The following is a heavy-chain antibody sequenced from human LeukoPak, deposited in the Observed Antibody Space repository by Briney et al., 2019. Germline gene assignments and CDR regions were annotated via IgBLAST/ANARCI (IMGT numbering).Heavy chain of an antibody. CDR2: INHSGST. CDR3: ARDLLLVRGLGHLDAFDI. D-gene: IGHD3-10*01. V-gene: IGHV4-34*01. J-gene: IGHJ3*02. CDR1: GGSFSGYY. Sequence: SETLSLTCAVYGGSFSGYYWSWIRQPPGKGLEWIGEINHSGSTNYNPSLKSRVTISVDTSKNQFSLKLSSVTAADTAVYYCARDLLLVRGLGHLDAFDIWGQGTMVTVSS.